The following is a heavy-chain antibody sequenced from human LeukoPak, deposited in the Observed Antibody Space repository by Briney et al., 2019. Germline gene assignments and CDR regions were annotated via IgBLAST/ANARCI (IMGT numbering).Heavy chain of an antibody. Sequence: GGSLRLSCAASGFTFSSYWMHWVRQAPGKGLVWVSRINSDGSGTSYADSVKGRFTISRDNAKNTLYLQMNSLRAEDTAVYYCATLLRYFLPHPNPDYWGQGTLVTVSS. CDR3: ATLLRYFLPHPNPDY. D-gene: IGHD3-9*01. J-gene: IGHJ4*02. CDR2: INSDGSGT. CDR1: GFTFSSYW. V-gene: IGHV3-74*01.